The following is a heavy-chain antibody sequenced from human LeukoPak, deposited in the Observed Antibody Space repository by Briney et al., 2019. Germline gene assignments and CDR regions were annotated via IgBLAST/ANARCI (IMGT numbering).Heavy chain of an antibody. CDR2: INPNSGGT. Sequence: ASVKVSCKASGYTFTGYYMHWVRQAPGQGLEWMGWINPNSGGTNYAQKFQGRVTMTRDTSISTAYMELSRLRSDDTAVYYCARTRLRLLWFGDSFDYWGQGTLVTVSS. CDR3: ARTRLRLLWFGDSFDY. V-gene: IGHV1-2*02. D-gene: IGHD3-10*01. CDR1: GYTFTGYY. J-gene: IGHJ4*02.